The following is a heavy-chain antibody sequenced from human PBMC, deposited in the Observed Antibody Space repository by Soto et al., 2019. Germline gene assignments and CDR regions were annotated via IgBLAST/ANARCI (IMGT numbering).Heavy chain of an antibody. CDR3: AREVVVITGPYFDY. CDR1: GFTVSSNY. J-gene: IGHJ4*02. V-gene: IGHV3-53*01. Sequence: GGSLRLSCAASGFTVSSNYMSWVRQAPGKGLEWVSVIYSGGSTYYTDSVKGRFTISRDNARNSLYLQMNSLRAEDTAVYYCAREVVVITGPYFDYWGQGTLVTVPQ. D-gene: IGHD3-22*01. CDR2: IYSGGST.